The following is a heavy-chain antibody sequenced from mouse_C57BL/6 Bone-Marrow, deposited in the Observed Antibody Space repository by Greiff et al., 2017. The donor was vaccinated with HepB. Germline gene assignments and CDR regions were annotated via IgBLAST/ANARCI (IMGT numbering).Heavy chain of an antibody. J-gene: IGHJ2*01. CDR2: INPNNGGT. CDR1: GYTFTDYY. V-gene: IGHV1-26*01. CDR3: ARRASYDFDY. D-gene: IGHD2-12*01. Sequence: EVQLQQSGPELVKPGASVKISCKASGYTFTDYYMNWVKQSHGKSLEWIGDINPNNGGTSYNQKFKGKATLTVDKSSSTAYMELRSLTSEDSAVYYCARRASYDFDYWGQGTTLTVSS.